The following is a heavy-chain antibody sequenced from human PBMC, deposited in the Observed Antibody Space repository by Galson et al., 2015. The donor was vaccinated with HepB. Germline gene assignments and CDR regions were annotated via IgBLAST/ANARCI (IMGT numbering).Heavy chain of an antibody. V-gene: IGHV3-9*01. D-gene: IGHD3-3*01. CDR3: AKGPDFWSGYVGGAFDI. Sequence: SLRLSCAASGFTFDDYAMHWVRQAPGKGLEWVSGISWNSGGIGYADSVKGRFTISRDNAKNSLYLQMNSLRAEDTALYYCAKGPDFWSGYVGGAFDIWGQGTMVTVSS. CDR2: ISWNSGGI. CDR1: GFTFDDYA. J-gene: IGHJ3*02.